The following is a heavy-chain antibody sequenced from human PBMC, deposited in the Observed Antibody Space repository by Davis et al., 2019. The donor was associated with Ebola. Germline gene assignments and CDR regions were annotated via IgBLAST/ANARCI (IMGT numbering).Heavy chain of an antibody. CDR3: ARDLGRVQLYGMDV. V-gene: IGHV3-30*03. CDR1: GFIFRNYV. D-gene: IGHD1-1*01. CDR2: ISYDGSNK. J-gene: IGHJ6*04. Sequence: GSLRLSCETSGFIFRNYVMSWVRQAPGKGLEWVAVISYDGSNKYYADSVKGRFTISRDNSKNSLYLQMNSLRAEDTAVYYCARDLGRVQLYGMDVWGKGTTVTVSS.